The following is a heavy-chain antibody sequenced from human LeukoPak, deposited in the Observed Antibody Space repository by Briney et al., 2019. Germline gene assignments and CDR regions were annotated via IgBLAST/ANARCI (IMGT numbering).Heavy chain of an antibody. J-gene: IGHJ4*02. V-gene: IGHV3-23*01. Sequence: GGSLRLSCAASGFTFSSYAMSWVRQAPGKGLEWVSAISGSGGSTYYADSVKGRFTISRDNSKNTLYLQMNSLRAEDTAVYYCARVFWVSGSPPYFDYWGQGTLVTVSS. CDR1: GFTFSSYA. D-gene: IGHD3-16*01. CDR3: ARVFWVSGSPPYFDY. CDR2: ISGSGGST.